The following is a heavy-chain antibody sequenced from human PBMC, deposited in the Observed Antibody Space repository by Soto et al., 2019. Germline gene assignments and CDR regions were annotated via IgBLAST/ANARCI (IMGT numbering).Heavy chain of an antibody. J-gene: IGHJ4*02. D-gene: IGHD3-9*01. CDR1: GGSISSGDYY. Sequence: SETLSLTCTVSGGSISSGDYYWSWIRQPPGKGLEWIGYTYYSGSTYYNPSLKSRVTISVDTSKNQFSLKLSSVTAADTAVYYCARARRPFNYDILTGYPPDDYWGQGTLVTVSS. V-gene: IGHV4-30-4*01. CDR3: ARARRPFNYDILTGYPPDDY. CDR2: TYYSGST.